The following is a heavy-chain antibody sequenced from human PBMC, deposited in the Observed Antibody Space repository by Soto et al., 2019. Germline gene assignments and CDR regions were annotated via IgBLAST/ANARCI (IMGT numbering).Heavy chain of an antibody. CDR1: GYSISSGYY. V-gene: IGHV4-38-2*01. D-gene: IGHD2-15*01. CDR2: GYHTGST. CDR3: ARGGIEVVGVVPHWFDP. J-gene: IGHJ5*02. Sequence: TSETLSLTCVVYGYSISSGYYWGWIRQPPGKGLEWIGSGYHTGSTYYNPSLKSRVTMSVDTSKNQFSLKLSSVTAADTAVYYCARGGIEVVGVVPHWFDPWGLGTLVTVSS.